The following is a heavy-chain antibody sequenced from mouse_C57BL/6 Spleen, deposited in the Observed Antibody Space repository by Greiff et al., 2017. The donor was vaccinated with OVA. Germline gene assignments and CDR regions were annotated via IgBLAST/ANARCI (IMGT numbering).Heavy chain of an antibody. Sequence: QVQLQQPGAELVKPGASVKLSCKASGYTFTSYWMHWVKQRPGQGLEWIGMIHPNSGSTNYNEKFKNKATLTVDKSSSTAYMQLSSLTSEDSAVYYCALGGSPFYAMDYWGQGTSVTVSS. CDR3: ALGGSPFYAMDY. CDR2: IHPNSGST. V-gene: IGHV1-64*01. CDR1: GYTFTSYW. D-gene: IGHD1-1*01. J-gene: IGHJ4*01.